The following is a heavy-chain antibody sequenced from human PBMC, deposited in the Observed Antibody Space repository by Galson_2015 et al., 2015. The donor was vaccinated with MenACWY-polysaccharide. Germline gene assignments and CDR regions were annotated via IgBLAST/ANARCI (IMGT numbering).Heavy chain of an antibody. Sequence: SLRLSCAASGFTFGDYAMSWFRQAPGKGLEWVGFIRSKAYGGTTEYAASVKGRFTISRDDSKSIAYLQINSLKTEDTAVYYCTRGGRPHYYYYYGMDVWGQGTTVTVSS. CDR1: GFTFGDYA. CDR3: TRGGRPHYYYYYGMDV. V-gene: IGHV3-49*03. CDR2: IRSKAYGGTT. J-gene: IGHJ6*02.